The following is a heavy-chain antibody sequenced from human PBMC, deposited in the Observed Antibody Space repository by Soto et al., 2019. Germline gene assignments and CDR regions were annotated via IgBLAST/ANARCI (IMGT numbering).Heavy chain of an antibody. J-gene: IGHJ4*02. D-gene: IGHD6-6*01. V-gene: IGHV4-31*03. CDR2: IYYSGST. CDR3: ARGGWYSSSPSPFFDY. CDR1: GGFISSGGYY. Sequence: QVQLQESGPGLVKPSQTLSLTCTVSGGFISSGGYYWSWIRQHPGKGLEWIGYIYYSGSTYYNPSLKSRVTISVDTSKNQFSLKLSSVTAADTTVYYCARGGWYSSSPSPFFDYWGQGTLVTVSS.